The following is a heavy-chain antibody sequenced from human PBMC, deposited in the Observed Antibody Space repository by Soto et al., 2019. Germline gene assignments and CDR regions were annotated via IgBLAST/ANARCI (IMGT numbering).Heavy chain of an antibody. CDR1: GDSVSSNTAS. J-gene: IGHJ5*02. CDR3: AKGDNLGPKTGYAFDP. V-gene: IGHV6-1*01. CDR2: TYFRSKWYN. D-gene: IGHD5-12*01. Sequence: HTLSLTCAISGDSVSSNTASWNWIRQSPSRGLEWLGRTYFRSKWYNDYAVSVKSRIIINSDTSNNQFSLQLNSVTPEDTAVYFCAKGDNLGPKTGYAFDPWGQGIMVTVSS.